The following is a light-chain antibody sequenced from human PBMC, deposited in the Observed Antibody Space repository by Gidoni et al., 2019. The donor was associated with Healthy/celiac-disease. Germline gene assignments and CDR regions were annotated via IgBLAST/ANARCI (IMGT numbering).Light chain of an antibody. CDR3: KQYGSSLP. V-gene: IGKV3-20*01. CDR2: GAS. CDR1: QSVSSSY. J-gene: IGKJ1*01. Sequence: ELALTQSPGTLSLSPGERATLSCRASQSVSSSYLAWYQQKPGQAPRLRIYGASSRATGIPDRFSGSGSGTDFTLTISRLDPEDFAVYYCKQYGSSLPFGQGTKVEIK.